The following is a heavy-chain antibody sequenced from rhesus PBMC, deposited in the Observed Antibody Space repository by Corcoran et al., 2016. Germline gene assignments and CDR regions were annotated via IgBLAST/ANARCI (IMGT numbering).Heavy chain of an antibody. CDR1: GGSISGGYG. CDR2: IFGSIGST. Sequence: QVQLQESGPGLVKPSETLSLTCAVSGGSISGGYGWSWIRQPPGKGLEWIGHIFGSIGSTYYNPSLKNRVTFSRDTSKNQFSLKLSSVTAADTAVYYCARQIFWTGLDYWGQGVLVTVSS. V-gene: IGHV4-76*01. D-gene: IGHD3-3*01. J-gene: IGHJ4*01. CDR3: ARQIFWTGLDY.